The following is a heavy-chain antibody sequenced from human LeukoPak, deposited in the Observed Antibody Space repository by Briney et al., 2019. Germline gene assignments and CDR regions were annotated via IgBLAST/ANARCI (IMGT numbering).Heavy chain of an antibody. CDR3: ASTGYGGTYDAFDI. V-gene: IGHV1-2*02. D-gene: IGHD4-23*01. CDR2: INPNSGGT. Sequence: GASVKVSCKASGYTITGYYMHWVRQAPGQGLEWMGWINPNSGGTNYAQKFQGRVTMTWDTSISTTYMEMSRLRSDDTAVFYCASTGYGGTYDAFDIWGQGTMVTVSS. J-gene: IGHJ3*02. CDR1: GYTITGYY.